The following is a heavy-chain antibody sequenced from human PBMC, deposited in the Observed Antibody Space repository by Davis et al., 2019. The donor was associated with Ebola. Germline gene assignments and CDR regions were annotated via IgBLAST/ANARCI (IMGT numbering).Heavy chain of an antibody. D-gene: IGHD2-2*01. Sequence: SETLSLTCILSGGSITSTSHCWGWIRQPPGKGLEWIGSVYYSGSTYYNPSLKSRVTISVDTSKNQFSLNLNSVTAADTAVYYCASGHRFTLGYCTTTSCAGAFDIWGQGTMVTVSS. CDR1: GGSITSTSHC. V-gene: IGHV4-39*07. CDR3: ASGHRFTLGYCTTTSCAGAFDI. CDR2: VYYSGST. J-gene: IGHJ3*02.